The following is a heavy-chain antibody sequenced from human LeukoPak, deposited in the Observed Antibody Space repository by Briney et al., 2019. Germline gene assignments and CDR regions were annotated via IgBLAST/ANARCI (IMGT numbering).Heavy chain of an antibody. J-gene: IGHJ4*02. Sequence: GGSLRLSCAASGFTFSSYAMSWVRQAPGKGLEWVSAISGSGGSTYYADSVKGRFTISRDNSKNMLYLQMNSLRAEDTAVYYCAKGDQLPAAGGSGWYTAFDYWGQGTLVTVSS. V-gene: IGHV3-23*01. CDR3: AKGDQLPAAGGSGWYTAFDY. CDR1: GFTFSSYA. CDR2: ISGSGGST. D-gene: IGHD6-19*01.